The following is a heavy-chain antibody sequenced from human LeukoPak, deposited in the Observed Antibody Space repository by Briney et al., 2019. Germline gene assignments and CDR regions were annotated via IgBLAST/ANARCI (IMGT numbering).Heavy chain of an antibody. CDR2: IWYDGSNK. J-gene: IGHJ4*02. CDR1: GFTFSSYG. CDR3: ARASAYYYDSSGRYYFDY. V-gene: IGHV3-33*01. Sequence: PGGSLRLSCAASGFTFSSYGMHWVRQAPGKGLEWVAVIWYDGSNKYYADSVKGRFTISRDNSKNTLYLQMNSLRAEDTAVYYCARASAYYYDSSGRYYFDYWGQGTLVTVSS. D-gene: IGHD3-22*01.